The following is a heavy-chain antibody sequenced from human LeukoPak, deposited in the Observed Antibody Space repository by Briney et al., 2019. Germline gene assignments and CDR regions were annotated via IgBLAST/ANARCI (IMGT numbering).Heavy chain of an antibody. CDR2: ISSSGSTI. V-gene: IGHV3-11*01. CDR1: GFTFSDYY. Sequence: GGSLRLSGAASGFTFSDYYMSWFRKAPGKGLEWVYYISSSGSTIYYADSVKGRFTISRDNAKNSLYLQMNSLRAEDTAVYYCARDPIIAAAGTNWFDPWGQGTLVTVSS. D-gene: IGHD6-13*01. CDR3: ARDPIIAAAGTNWFDP. J-gene: IGHJ5*02.